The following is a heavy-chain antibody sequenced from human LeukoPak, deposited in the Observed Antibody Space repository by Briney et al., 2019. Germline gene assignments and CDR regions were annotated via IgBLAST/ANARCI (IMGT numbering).Heavy chain of an antibody. CDR2: NNHSGST. V-gene: IGHV4-39*07. CDR3: ARRVGVTAAIDY. CDR1: GGSISSSSYY. Sequence: SETLSLTCTVSGGSISSSSYYWGWIRQPPGKGLEWIGENNHSGSTNYNPSLKSRVTISVDTSKNQFSLKLSSVTAADTAVYYCARRVGVTAAIDYWGRGTLVTVSS. D-gene: IGHD2-2*01. J-gene: IGHJ4*02.